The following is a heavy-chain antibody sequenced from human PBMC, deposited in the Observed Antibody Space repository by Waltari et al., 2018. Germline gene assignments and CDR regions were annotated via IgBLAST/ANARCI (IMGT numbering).Heavy chain of an antibody. J-gene: IGHJ3*02. Sequence: QLQLQESGPGLVKPSETLSLTCTVSGGSISSSSYYWAWIRQPPRTGLEWIGSIYYSGSTYYNPSLKSRVTISVDTSKNQFSLKLSSVTAADTAVYYCARQRGHCSSTSCAITFDIWGQGTMVTVSS. V-gene: IGHV4-39*07. D-gene: IGHD2-2*01. CDR1: GGSISSSSYY. CDR3: ARQRGHCSSTSCAITFDI. CDR2: IYYSGST.